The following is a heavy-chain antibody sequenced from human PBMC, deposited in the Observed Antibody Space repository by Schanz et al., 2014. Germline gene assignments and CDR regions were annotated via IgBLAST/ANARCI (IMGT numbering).Heavy chain of an antibody. J-gene: IGHJ3*02. CDR3: ARDSEAGGGDAFDI. D-gene: IGHD3-10*01. V-gene: IGHV3-66*03. CDR2: IYSGDNT. Sequence: EMQLMESGGGLIQPGGSLRLSCAASGFTVTSYYMSWVRQAPGKGLEWVSVIYSGDNTYYADSVKGRFTISRDNSKNTLYLQMNSLRAEDTAVYYCARDSEAGGGDAFDIWGQGRMVTVSS. CDR1: GFTVTSYY.